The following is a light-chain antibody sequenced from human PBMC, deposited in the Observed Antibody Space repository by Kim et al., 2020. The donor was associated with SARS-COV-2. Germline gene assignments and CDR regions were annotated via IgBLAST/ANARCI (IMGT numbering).Light chain of an antibody. CDR1: QSVSSN. Sequence: EIVMTQSPATLSVSPGERATLSCRASQSVSSNLAWYQQKPGQAPRLLIYGASTRATGIPARFSGSGSGTDFTLTITSLQSEDFAVYYCHQYNNWPLTFGGGTKVDIK. CDR3: HQYNNWPLT. J-gene: IGKJ4*01. CDR2: GAS. V-gene: IGKV3-15*01.